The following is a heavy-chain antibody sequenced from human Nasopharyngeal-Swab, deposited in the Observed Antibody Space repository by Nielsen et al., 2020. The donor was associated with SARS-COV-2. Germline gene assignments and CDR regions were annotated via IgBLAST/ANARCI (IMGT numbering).Heavy chain of an antibody. V-gene: IGHV3-33*01. CDR3: ARSVGSYYGQGAFDI. J-gene: IGHJ3*02. Sequence: GESLKISCAASGFSFSTYGMHWVRQAPGKGLEWVAVVWNDGSNEFYADSVKGRFTISRDNSKNTLYLQMNSLRAEDTAVYYCARSVGSYYGQGAFDIWGQGTMVTVSS. CDR1: GFSFSTYG. D-gene: IGHD1-26*01. CDR2: VWNDGSNE.